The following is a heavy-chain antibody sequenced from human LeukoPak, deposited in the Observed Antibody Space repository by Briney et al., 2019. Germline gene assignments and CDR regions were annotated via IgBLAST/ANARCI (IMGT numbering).Heavy chain of an antibody. D-gene: IGHD4-17*01. CDR2: IYYRGST. Sequence: SHPPSLTGTVSGSSISSGGYYWSWIRQHPGKGLEWIGYIYYRGSTYYSPSLKSRLKILVAASKNQVSLKLRSVTAADTAVYYCERNFMTTDEKYLDYWGQGTLVTVSS. CDR3: ERNFMTTDEKYLDY. CDR1: GSSISSGGYY. V-gene: IGHV4-31*03. J-gene: IGHJ4*02.